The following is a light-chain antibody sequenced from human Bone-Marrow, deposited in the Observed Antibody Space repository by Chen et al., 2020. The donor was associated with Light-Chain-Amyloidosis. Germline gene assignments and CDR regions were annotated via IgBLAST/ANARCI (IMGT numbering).Light chain of an antibody. CDR2: RDT. J-gene: IGLJ2*01. V-gene: IGLV3-25*03. CDR1: DLLTKY. Sequence: SYELPQPPSVPASPGQTARNTSSGDDLLTKYAYWYQQKPGQAPVLVIHRDTERPSGFSERFSGSSSGTTATLTISGVQAEDEADYHCQSADSSGTYEVIFGGGTKLTVL. CDR3: QSADSSGTYEVI.